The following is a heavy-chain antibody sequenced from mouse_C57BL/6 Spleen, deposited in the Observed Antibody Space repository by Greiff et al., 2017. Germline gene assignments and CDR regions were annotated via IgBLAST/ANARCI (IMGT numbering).Heavy chain of an antibody. CDR3: ARWEYSNYVSPWFAY. D-gene: IGHD2-5*01. V-gene: IGHV1-4*01. CDR2: INPSSGYT. J-gene: IGHJ3*01. Sequence: QVQLKESGAELARPGASVKMSCKASGYTFTSYTMHWVKQRPGQGLEWIGYINPSSGYTKYNQKFKDKATLTADKSSSTAYMQLSSLTSEDSAVYYCARWEYSNYVSPWFAYWGQGTLVTISA. CDR1: GYTFTSYT.